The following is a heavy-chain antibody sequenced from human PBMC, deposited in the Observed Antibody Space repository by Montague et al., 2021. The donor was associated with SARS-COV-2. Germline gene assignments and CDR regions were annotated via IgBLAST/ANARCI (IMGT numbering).Heavy chain of an antibody. J-gene: IGHJ4*02. D-gene: IGHD1-26*01. CDR1: GDSDSVNRAA. V-gene: IGHV6-1*01. CDR3: ARTSASSDY. CDR2: TYYRSKRYN. Sequence: CAISGDSDSVNRAARSWIKQTPSKVFEWLGGTYYRSKRYNDYAVSVKSRITINPDTSKNQISLQLNSVTPEDTAVYYCARTSASSDYWGQGTLVTVSS.